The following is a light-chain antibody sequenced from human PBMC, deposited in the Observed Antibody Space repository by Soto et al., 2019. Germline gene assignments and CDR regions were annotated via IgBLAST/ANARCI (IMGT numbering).Light chain of an antibody. V-gene: IGLV1-51*01. Sequence: QSVLTQPPSVSAAPGQRVTIFCSGSSSTIGANYVSWYQQLPGTAPILLIYDNHHRPSGIPDRFSGSKSGTSATLVITGLQTGDEADYYCGTWDSNLNNGVVFGGGTKVTVI. J-gene: IGLJ2*01. CDR3: GTWDSNLNNGVV. CDR2: DNH. CDR1: SSTIGANY.